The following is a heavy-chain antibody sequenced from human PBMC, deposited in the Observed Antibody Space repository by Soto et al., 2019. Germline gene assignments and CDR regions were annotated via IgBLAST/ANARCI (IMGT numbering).Heavy chain of an antibody. CDR1: GYTLTELS. V-gene: IGHV1-24*01. J-gene: IGHJ4*02. Sequence: ASVKVSCKVSGYTLTELSMHWVRQAPGKGLEWMGGFDPEDGETIYAQKFQGRVTMTEDTSTDTAYMELSSLRSEDTAVYYCATKEITMVRGVINPWGQGTLVNVSS. D-gene: IGHD3-10*01. CDR2: FDPEDGET. CDR3: ATKEITMVRGVINP.